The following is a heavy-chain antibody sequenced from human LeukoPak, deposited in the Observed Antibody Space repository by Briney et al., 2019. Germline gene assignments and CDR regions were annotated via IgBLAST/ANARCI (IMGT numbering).Heavy chain of an antibody. D-gene: IGHD3-22*01. CDR1: GFTFSSYE. V-gene: IGHV3-48*03. CDR2: ISSSGSTI. Sequence: GGSLRLSCAASGFTFSSYEMNWVRQAPGKGLEWVSYISSSGSTIYYAESVKGRFTISRDNAKKSLYLQMNSLRAEDTAFYCAREGIDLYYDSSAYYFDNWGQGTLVTVSS. CDR3: AREGIDLYYDSSAYYFDN. J-gene: IGHJ4*02.